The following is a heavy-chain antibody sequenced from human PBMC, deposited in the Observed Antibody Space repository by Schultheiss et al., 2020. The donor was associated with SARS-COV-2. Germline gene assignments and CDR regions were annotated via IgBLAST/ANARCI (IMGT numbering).Heavy chain of an antibody. CDR3: ARRSQTYYDFWSGYSGFFDY. CDR2: INHSGST. D-gene: IGHD3-3*01. CDR1: GGSFSGYY. Sequence: GSLRLSCAVYGGSFSGYYWSWIRQPPGKGLEWIGEINHSGSTNYNPSLKSRVTISVDTSKNQFSLKLSSVTAADTAVYYCARRSQTYYDFWSGYSGFFDYWGQGTLVTVSS. J-gene: IGHJ4*02. V-gene: IGHV4-34*01.